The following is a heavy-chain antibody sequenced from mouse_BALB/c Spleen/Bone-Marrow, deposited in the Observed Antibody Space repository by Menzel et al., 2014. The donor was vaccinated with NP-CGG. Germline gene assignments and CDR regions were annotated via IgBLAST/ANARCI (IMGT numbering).Heavy chain of an antibody. CDR2: IDPAYGNT. V-gene: IGHV14-3*02. CDR3: AFYYYGSSLFAY. J-gene: IGHJ3*01. CDR1: GFNIKDTY. Sequence: VQLQQSGAELVKPGASVKLSCTASGFNIKDTYMHWVKQRPEQGLEWIGRIDPAYGNTKYDPKFQGRATITADTSSNTAYLQLSSLTSEDTAVYYCAFYYYGSSLFAYWGQGTLVTVSA. D-gene: IGHD1-1*01.